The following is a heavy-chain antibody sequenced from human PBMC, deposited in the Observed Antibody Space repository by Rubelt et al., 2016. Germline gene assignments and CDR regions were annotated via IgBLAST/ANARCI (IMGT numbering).Heavy chain of an antibody. Sequence: GRGLEWVSVIYSGGSTYYADSVKGRFTISRDNSKNTLYLQMNSLRAEDTAVYYCAKDLTNYYDSSGSLWGQGTLVTVSS. CDR2: IYSGGST. V-gene: IGHV3-53*01. CDR3: AKDLTNYYDSSGSL. J-gene: IGHJ4*02. D-gene: IGHD3-22*01.